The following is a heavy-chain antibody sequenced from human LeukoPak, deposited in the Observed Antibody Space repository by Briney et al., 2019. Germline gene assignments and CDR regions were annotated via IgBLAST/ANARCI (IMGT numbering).Heavy chain of an antibody. Sequence: GGSLRLSCAASGFIFSSYAMTWVRQAPAKGLEWVSSISSSGGSTYYTDSVRGRFTISRDNSKNTLYLQMNSLRAEDTAVYYCAKESSGGWYFDYWGQGTLVTVSS. D-gene: IGHD6-19*01. CDR3: AKESSGGWYFDY. CDR2: ISSSGGST. CDR1: GFIFSSYA. V-gene: IGHV3-23*01. J-gene: IGHJ4*02.